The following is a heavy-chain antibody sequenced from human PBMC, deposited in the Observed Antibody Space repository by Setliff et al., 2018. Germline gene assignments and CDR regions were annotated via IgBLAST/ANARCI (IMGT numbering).Heavy chain of an antibody. Sequence: ETLSLTCTVSGGSISNYYWSWIRQPPGKGLEWIGYIYYSGTTNSIPSLKSRVTISVDTSKNQLSLRLTSVTAADTAVYYCARDPGNGHYMDVWGKGATVTVSS. CDR1: GGSISNYY. CDR2: IYYSGTT. J-gene: IGHJ6*03. CDR3: ARDPGNGHYMDV. V-gene: IGHV4-59*12.